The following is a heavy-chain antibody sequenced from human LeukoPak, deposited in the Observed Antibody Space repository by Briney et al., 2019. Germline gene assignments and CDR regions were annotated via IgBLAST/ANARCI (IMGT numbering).Heavy chain of an antibody. D-gene: IGHD3-9*01. Sequence: GGSLRLSCAASGFTFSSYGMHWVRQAPGKGLEWVSYISSSSSTLYYADSVKGRFTISRDNAKNSLYLQMNSLRAEDTAVYYCARDPSSTGYYNYYFDYWGQGTLVTVPS. V-gene: IGHV3-48*01. CDR2: ISSSSSTL. CDR3: ARDPSSTGYYNYYFDY. J-gene: IGHJ4*02. CDR1: GFTFSSYG.